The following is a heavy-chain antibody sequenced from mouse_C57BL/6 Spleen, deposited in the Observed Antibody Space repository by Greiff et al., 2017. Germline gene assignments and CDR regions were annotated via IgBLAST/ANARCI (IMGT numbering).Heavy chain of an antibody. V-gene: IGHV1-80*01. D-gene: IGHD2-1*01. CDR2: IYPGDGDT. CDR3: ASVYGNYPYFDY. J-gene: IGHJ2*01. Sequence: QVQLQQSGAELVKPGASVKISCKASGYAFSSYWMNWVKQRPGKGLEWIGQIYPGDGDTNYNGKFKGKATLTADKSSSTAYMQLSSLTSEDSAVYFCASVYGNYPYFDYWGQGTTLTVSS. CDR1: GYAFSSYW.